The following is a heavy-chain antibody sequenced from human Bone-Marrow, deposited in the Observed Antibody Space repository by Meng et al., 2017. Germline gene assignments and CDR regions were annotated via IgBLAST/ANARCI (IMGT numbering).Heavy chain of an antibody. Sequence: SETLSLTCAVYGGSFSGYYWSWIRQPPGKGLEWIGEINHSGSTNYNPSLKSRVTISVDTSKNQFSLKLSSVTAADTAVYYCARLFVVTAIRALWGWYFDLWGRGTLVTLSS. CDR1: GGSFSGYY. CDR3: ARLFVVTAIRALWGWYFDL. V-gene: IGHV4-34*01. D-gene: IGHD2-21*02. J-gene: IGHJ2*01. CDR2: INHSGST.